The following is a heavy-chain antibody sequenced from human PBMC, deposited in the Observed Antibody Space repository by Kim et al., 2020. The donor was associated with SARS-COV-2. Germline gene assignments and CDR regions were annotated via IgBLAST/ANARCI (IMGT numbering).Heavy chain of an antibody. CDR2: VNGGGGST. CDR3: AKGSGFDYYSGMDV. J-gene: IGHJ6*02. D-gene: IGHD3-10*01. CDR1: GFTFTNYA. Sequence: GGSLRLSCAASGFTFTNYAMNWVRQAPGMGLEWVSAVNGGGGSTYHADSVKGRFTISTDKSKNTLYLQMNNLRGEDTAVYYCAKGSGFDYYSGMDVWGQGATGTVSS. V-gene: IGHV3-23*01.